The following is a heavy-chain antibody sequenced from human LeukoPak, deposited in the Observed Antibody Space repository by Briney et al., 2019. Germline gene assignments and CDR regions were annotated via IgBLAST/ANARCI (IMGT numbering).Heavy chain of an antibody. J-gene: IGHJ3*02. D-gene: IGHD4-17*01. CDR1: GDSISNYY. V-gene: IGHV4-59*01. CDR2: ISSIGST. CDR3: ARDPTTVTKGFDI. Sequence: SETLSLTCTVSGDSISNYYWTWIRQPPGKGLEWIGYISSIGSTNYNPSLKSRVTISVDTSKNQFSLKMTSVTAADTAVYYCARDPTTVTKGFDIWGQGTMVTVSS.